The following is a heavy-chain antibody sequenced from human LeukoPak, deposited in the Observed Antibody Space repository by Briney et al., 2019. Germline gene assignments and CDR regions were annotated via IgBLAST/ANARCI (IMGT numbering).Heavy chain of an antibody. CDR1: GGSISSYY. V-gene: IGHV4-59*01. Sequence: TSETLSLTCTVSGGSISSYYWSWIRQPPGKGLEWIGYIYYSGSTNYNPSLKSRVTISVDTSKNQFSLKLSSVTAADTAVYCCARDRVYYYDSSGPIFDIWGQGTMVTVSS. J-gene: IGHJ3*02. D-gene: IGHD3-22*01. CDR2: IYYSGST. CDR3: ARDRVYYYDSSGPIFDI.